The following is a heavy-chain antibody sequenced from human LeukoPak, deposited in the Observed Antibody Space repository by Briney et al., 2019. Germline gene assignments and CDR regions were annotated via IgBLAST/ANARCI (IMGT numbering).Heavy chain of an antibody. CDR1: GGSISSYY. V-gene: IGHV4-59*01. D-gene: IGHD5-24*01. Sequence: SETLSLTCTVSGGSISSYYWSWIRQPPGKGLEWIGYIYYSGGTNYNPSLKSRVTISVDTSKNQFSLKLSSVTAADTAVYYCARGRRDGYNPYWYFDLWGRGTLVTVSS. J-gene: IGHJ2*01. CDR3: ARGRRDGYNPYWYFDL. CDR2: IYYSGGT.